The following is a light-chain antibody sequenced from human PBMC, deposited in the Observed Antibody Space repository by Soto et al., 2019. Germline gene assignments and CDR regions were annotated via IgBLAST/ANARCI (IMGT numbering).Light chain of an antibody. CDR3: QQCNNWPRT. V-gene: IGKV3-15*01. CDR1: HSVSSD. J-gene: IGKJ1*01. CDR2: GAS. Sequence: EIVMTQSPATLSVSPGERATLSCRASHSVSSDLAWYQQKPGQAPRLLIYGASTRATGIPASFSGSVSGTEFVLTISSLQSEDFAVYYCQQCNNWPRTFGQGTKVDIK.